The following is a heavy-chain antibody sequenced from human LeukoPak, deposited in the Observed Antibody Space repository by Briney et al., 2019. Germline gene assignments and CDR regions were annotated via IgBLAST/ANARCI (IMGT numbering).Heavy chain of an antibody. J-gene: IGHJ4*02. CDR1: GFLFTNNW. D-gene: IGHD2-8*02. V-gene: IGHV3-7*01. CDR2: IRQDGTVK. CDR3: GNQCTGGRCPEF. Sequence: GGSPRLSCAASGFLFTNNWITWVRQAPGKGLEWVANIRQDGTVKNYVGSVKGRFTISRDNAQNSVYLQMDSLRAEDTAVYYCGNQCTGGRCPEFWGQGTLVAVSS.